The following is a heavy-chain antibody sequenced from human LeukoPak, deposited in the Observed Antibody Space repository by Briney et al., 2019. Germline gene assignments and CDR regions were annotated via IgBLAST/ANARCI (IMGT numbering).Heavy chain of an antibody. V-gene: IGHV4-59*01. CDR3: ARHYCSGDNCYYFDY. CDR2: IYYSGNT. D-gene: IGHD2-15*01. J-gene: IGHJ4*02. CDR1: GGSISSYY. Sequence: SETLSLTCTVSGGSISSYYWSWIRQPPGEGLEWIGYIYYSGNTNYNPSLESRVTISVDTSKNQFSLKLSSVTAADTAVYYCARHYCSGDNCYYFDYWGQGALVTVSP.